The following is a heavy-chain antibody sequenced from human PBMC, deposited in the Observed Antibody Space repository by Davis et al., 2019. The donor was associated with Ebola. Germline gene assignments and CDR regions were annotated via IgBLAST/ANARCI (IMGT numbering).Heavy chain of an antibody. CDR1: GGSISRGGSY. CDR2: IYYSGST. V-gene: IGHV4-31*03. Sequence: PSETLSLTCTVSGGSISRGGSYWTWIRQHPGQGLEWIGYIYYSGSTYYKPSLKSRVTISLDTSKNQFSLNLYSVTAADTAVYDCARDLRYDSSGYDYYFYMDVWGKGTTVTVSS. J-gene: IGHJ6*03. D-gene: IGHD3-22*01. CDR3: ARDLRYDSSGYDYYFYMDV.